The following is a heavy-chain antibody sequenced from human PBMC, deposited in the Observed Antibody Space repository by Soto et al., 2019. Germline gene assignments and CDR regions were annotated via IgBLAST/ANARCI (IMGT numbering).Heavy chain of an antibody. D-gene: IGHD5-18*01. Sequence: PSETLSLTCTVSGGSISSSSYYWGWIRQPPGKGLEWIGSIYYSGSTYYNPSLKSRVTISVDTSKNQFSLKLSSVTAADTAVYYCASRKSYGPNRYYYGMDVWGQGTTVTVSS. CDR2: IYYSGST. V-gene: IGHV4-39*01. J-gene: IGHJ6*02. CDR3: ASRKSYGPNRYYYGMDV. CDR1: GGSISSSSYY.